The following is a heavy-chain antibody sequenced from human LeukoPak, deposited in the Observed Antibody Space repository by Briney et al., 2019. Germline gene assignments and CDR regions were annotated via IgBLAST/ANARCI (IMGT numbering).Heavy chain of an antibody. J-gene: IGHJ4*02. CDR2: IYYSGST. D-gene: IGHD5-18*01. Sequence: PSETLSLTCTVSGGSISSSSYYWGWIRQPPGKGLEWIGSIYYSGSTYYNPSLKSRVTISVDTSKNQFSLKLSSVTAADTAVYYCARHMRSMWIQLWSSPFDYWGQGTLVTVSS. V-gene: IGHV4-39*01. CDR3: ARHMRSMWIQLWSSPFDY. CDR1: GGSISSSSYY.